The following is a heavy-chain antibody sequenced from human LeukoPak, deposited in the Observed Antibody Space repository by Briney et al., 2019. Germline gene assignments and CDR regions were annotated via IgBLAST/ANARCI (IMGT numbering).Heavy chain of an antibody. V-gene: IGHV4-34*01. D-gene: IGHD3-22*01. CDR1: GGSFGGYH. Sequence: SETPSLTCAVYGGSFGGYHWTWIRQSPGKGLEWIGDINPSGSTYYNPSLKSRLTISVDTSKNQFSLKLRSVTAADTAVYYCARGRHDITMIVVVMTSVSYYLDVWGKGTTVTVS. CDR3: ARGRHDITMIVVVMTSVSYYLDV. J-gene: IGHJ6*03. CDR2: INPSGST.